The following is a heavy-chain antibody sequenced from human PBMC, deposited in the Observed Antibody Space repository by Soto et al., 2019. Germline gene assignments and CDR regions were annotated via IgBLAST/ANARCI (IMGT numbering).Heavy chain of an antibody. CDR3: ARLSRFNSSSWYPNWFDP. CDR2: TYYRSKWYN. D-gene: IGHD6-13*01. J-gene: IGHJ5*02. Sequence: SQTLSLTCAISGDSVSSNSAAWNWIRQSPSRGLEWLGRTYYRSKWYNDYAVSVKSRITINPDTSKNQFSLQLNSVTPEDTAVYYCARLSRFNSSSWYPNWFDPWGQGTLVTSPQ. V-gene: IGHV6-1*01. CDR1: GDSVSSNSAA.